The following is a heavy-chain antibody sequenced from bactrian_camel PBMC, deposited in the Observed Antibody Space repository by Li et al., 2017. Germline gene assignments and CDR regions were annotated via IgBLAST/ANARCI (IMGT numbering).Heavy chain of an antibody. Sequence: HVQLLESGGGSVQPGGSLRLSCAASGYTYSVDCMGWFRQAPGKEREGVAVIDSDGNAVYADSVKGRFTISKDNAKNTVYLQMNSLKAEDTAMYYCATRRYCTTISPAAFGNWGQGTQVTVS. V-gene: IGHV3S53*01. CDR2: IDSDGNA. CDR3: ATRRYCTTISPAAFGN. J-gene: IGHJ4*01. D-gene: IGHD4*01. CDR1: GYTYSVDC.